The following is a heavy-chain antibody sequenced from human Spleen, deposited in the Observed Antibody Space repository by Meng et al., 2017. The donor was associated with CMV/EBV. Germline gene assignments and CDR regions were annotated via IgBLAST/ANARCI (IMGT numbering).Heavy chain of an antibody. Sequence: SLKISCAASGFTFSSYAMHWVRQAPGTGLEWVALMSYDGSNKYYADSVKGRFTISRDNSKNTLYLQMNSLRADDTAVYYRAREGGPYSNYYYGMDGWGQGTPVTVSS. V-gene: IGHV3-30*04. D-gene: IGHD4-11*01. CDR3: AREGGPYSNYYYGMDG. CDR1: GFTFSSYA. J-gene: IGHJ6*02. CDR2: MSYDGSNK.